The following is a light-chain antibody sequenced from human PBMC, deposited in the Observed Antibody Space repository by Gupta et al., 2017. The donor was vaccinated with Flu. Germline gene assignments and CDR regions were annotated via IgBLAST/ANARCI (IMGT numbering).Light chain of an antibody. CDR1: SGDRGGYKY. J-gene: IGLJ2*01. CDR3: SSDTNTNNLVV. Sequence: ITISCTGSSGDRGGYKYVSWYQRHPGTAPKLIIFEVSTRPSGVSNRFSGSKSGNTASVTSAGLQAEEEGDYYCSSDTNTNNLVVFGGGTKLTVL. V-gene: IGLV2-14*01. CDR2: EVS.